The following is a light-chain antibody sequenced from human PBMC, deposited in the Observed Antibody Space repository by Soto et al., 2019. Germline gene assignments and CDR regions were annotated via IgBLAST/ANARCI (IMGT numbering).Light chain of an antibody. CDR1: KLGDKY. CDR2: QDS. Sequence: SYELTQPPSVSVSPGQTASITCSGDKLGDKYACWYQQKPGQSPVLVIYQDSKRPSGSPERFSGSNSGKTATLTIGGTQAMDGADYYCQAWDSSTGVFGTGTKVTVL. V-gene: IGLV3-1*01. CDR3: QAWDSSTGV. J-gene: IGLJ1*01.